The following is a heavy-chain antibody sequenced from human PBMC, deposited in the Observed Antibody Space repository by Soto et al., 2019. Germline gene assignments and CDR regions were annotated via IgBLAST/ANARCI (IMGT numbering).Heavy chain of an antibody. CDR2: ISGSGGTT. Sequence: PGGSLRLSCGGSGFTFSSYAMSWVRQAPGKGLEWVSAISGSGGTTYYSDSVKGRFTISRDNSKNTVYLQMNDLRVEDAAEYFCAKDSWAIFGVPAGEYYAMDVWGQGTTVTVSS. CDR1: GFTFSSYA. J-gene: IGHJ6*02. V-gene: IGHV3-23*01. D-gene: IGHD3-3*01. CDR3: AKDSWAIFGVPAGEYYAMDV.